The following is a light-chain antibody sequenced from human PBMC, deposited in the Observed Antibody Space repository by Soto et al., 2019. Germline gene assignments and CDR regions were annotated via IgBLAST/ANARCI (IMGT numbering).Light chain of an antibody. V-gene: IGKV1-5*03. J-gene: IGKJ4*01. CDR2: KAS. CDR3: HQFSFSHT. CDR1: QSISNW. Sequence: DIQMTQSPSTLSASVGDRVTITCRASQSISNWLAWYQQKPGKAPKLLIYKASTLESGVPSRFSGTGSGTEFTLIIGSLQADYFATYYCHQFSFSHTFGGGTKVEIK.